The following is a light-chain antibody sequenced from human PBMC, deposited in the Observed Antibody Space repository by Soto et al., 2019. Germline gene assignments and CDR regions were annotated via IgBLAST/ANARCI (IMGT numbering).Light chain of an antibody. CDR2: DAS. CDR1: QSVTGTN. V-gene: IGKV3-20*01. Sequence: EIVLTQSPGTLSLSPGEGATLSCRASQSVTGTNLAWYQQRPGQAPRLLIYDASNRATGIPDRFSGSGSGTDFTLTISRLEPEDFAVYYCQQYTSSTWTFGQGTKVDIK. CDR3: QQYTSSTWT. J-gene: IGKJ1*01.